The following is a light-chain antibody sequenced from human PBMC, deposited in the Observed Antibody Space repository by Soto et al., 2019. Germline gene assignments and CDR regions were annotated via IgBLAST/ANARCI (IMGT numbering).Light chain of an antibody. Sequence: QLVLTQPPSVSGAPGQRVTISCTGSFSNIGAGYDVHWYQQLPGTAPKLLIFRISNRPSGVPDRFSGSKSGSSASLAITGLQAEDEAHYHCQSYDSTLSACVFGPGTQLTVL. J-gene: IGLJ1*01. CDR3: QSYDSTLSACV. CDR1: FSNIGAGYD. CDR2: RIS. V-gene: IGLV1-40*01.